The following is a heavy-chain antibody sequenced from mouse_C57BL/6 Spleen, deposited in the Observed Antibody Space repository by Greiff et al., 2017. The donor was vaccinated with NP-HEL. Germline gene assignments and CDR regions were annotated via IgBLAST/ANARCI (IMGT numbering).Heavy chain of an antibody. CDR1: GYTFTSYW. D-gene: IGHD1-1*01. CDR2: INPSNGGT. J-gene: IGHJ1*03. Sequence: QVHVKQPGTELVKPGASVKLSCKASGYTFTSYWMHWVKQRPGQGLEWIGNINPSNGGTNYNEKFKSKATLTVDKSSSTAYMQLSSLTSEDSAVYYCARSSTTVAPSPYFDVWGTGTTVTVSS. CDR3: ARSSTTVAPSPYFDV. V-gene: IGHV1-53*01.